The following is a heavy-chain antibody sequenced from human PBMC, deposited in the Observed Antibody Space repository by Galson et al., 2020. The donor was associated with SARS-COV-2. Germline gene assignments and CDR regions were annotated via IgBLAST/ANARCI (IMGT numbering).Heavy chain of an antibody. V-gene: IGHV4-59*01. J-gene: IGHJ6*02. CDR3: ARDPAV. CDR2: IYSTGST. Sequence: SQTLSLTCTVSGGSINYYYWSWIRQPPGKGLEWIGFIYSTGSTNYNPSLKSRVTVSLNTSKNQFSLKLTSVTAADTAVYYCARDPAVWGQGTTVTVSS. CDR1: GGSINYYY.